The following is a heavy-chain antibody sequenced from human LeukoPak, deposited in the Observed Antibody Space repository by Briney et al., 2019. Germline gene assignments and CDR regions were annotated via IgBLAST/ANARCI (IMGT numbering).Heavy chain of an antibody. J-gene: IGHJ1*01. CDR2: INHSGST. V-gene: IGHV4-34*01. CDR1: GGSFSGYY. CDR3: ARGAPFSHIVVVPAAIAFGTFQH. Sequence: SETLSLTCAVYGGSFSGYYWSWIRQPPGKGLEWIGEINHSGSTNYNPSLKSRVTISVDTSKNQSSLKLSSVTAADTAVYYCARGAPFSHIVVVPAAIAFGTFQHWGQGTLVTVSS. D-gene: IGHD2-2*01.